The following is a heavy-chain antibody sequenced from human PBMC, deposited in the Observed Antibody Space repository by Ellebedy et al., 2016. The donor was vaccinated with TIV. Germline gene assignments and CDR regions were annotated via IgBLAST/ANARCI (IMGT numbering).Heavy chain of an antibody. D-gene: IGHD3-9*01. CDR2: FCPDGSIT. V-gene: IGHV3-74*01. CDR3: TRDFDWSGGY. Sequence: GESLKISCAASGFTSSSRCFHWVRQAPESGLVWVSRFCPDGSITSYADSVKGRFTISRDNAKSTLFLQMDGLRVDDTAVYFCTRDFDWSGGYWGQGTLVTVSS. CDR1: GFTSSSRC. J-gene: IGHJ4*02.